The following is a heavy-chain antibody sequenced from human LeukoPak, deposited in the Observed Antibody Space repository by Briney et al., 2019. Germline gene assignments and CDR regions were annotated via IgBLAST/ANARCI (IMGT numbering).Heavy chain of an antibody. CDR3: AREYYGSGSYYNVGY. Sequence: GGSLRLSCAASGFTFDDYGMSWVRQAPGKGLEWVSGINWNGGRTGYADSVKGRFTISRDNAKRSLYVQMNSLRAEDTALYYCAREYYGSGSYYNVGYWGQGTLVTVSS. CDR2: INWNGGRT. V-gene: IGHV3-20*04. J-gene: IGHJ4*02. CDR1: GFTFDDYG. D-gene: IGHD3-10*01.